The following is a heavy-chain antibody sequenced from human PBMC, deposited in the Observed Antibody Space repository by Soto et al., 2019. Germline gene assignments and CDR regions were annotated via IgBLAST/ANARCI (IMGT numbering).Heavy chain of an antibody. CDR2: INPNSGGT. D-gene: IGHD2-2*01. CDR3: ARAIDIVVVPAAHDAFDI. V-gene: IGHV1-2*04. Sequence: ASVKVSCKASGYTFTGYYMHWVRQAPGQGLEWMGWINPNSGGTNYAQKFQGWVTMTRDTSISTAYMELSRLRSDDTAVYYCARAIDIVVVPAAHDAFDIWGQGTMVTVSS. J-gene: IGHJ3*02. CDR1: GYTFTGYY.